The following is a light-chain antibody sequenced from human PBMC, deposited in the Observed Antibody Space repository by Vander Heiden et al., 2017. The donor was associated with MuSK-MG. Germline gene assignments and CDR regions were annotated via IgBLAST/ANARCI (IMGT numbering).Light chain of an antibody. CDR3: QQDCGPLT. J-gene: IGKJ4*01. V-gene: IGKV3-20*01. Sequence: EIVLTQSPGTLSLSPGERATLSCRASQSVCSRYLAWYQQKPGQAPRLLISGASNRATGIPDRFSGSGSGTDFTLSIDSLDPEDVAVYYWQQDCGPLTFGGGTKVEIK. CDR1: QSVCSRY. CDR2: GAS.